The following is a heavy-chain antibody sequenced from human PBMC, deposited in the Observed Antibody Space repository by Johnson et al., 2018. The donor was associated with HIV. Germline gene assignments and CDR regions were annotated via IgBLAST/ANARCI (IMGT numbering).Heavy chain of an antibody. CDR2: ISSSGSTI. CDR1: GFTVSDYY. V-gene: IGHV3-11*04. CDR3: ARVGATGAFDI. Sequence: QVQLVESGGGLVQPGGSLRLSCAASGFTVSDYYMSWIRQSLGKGLEWVSYISSSGSTIYYADSVKVRFTISRDNAKNSLYLQMNSLRAEDTAVYYCARVGATGAFDIWGQGTMVTVSS. D-gene: IGHD1-26*01. J-gene: IGHJ3*02.